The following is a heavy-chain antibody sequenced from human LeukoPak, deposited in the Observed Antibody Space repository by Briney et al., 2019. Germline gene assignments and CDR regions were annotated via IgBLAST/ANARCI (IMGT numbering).Heavy chain of an antibody. CDR3: AAYARPHYYYYMDV. D-gene: IGHD6-6*01. CDR1: GYTFTSYD. V-gene: IGHV1-8*01. Sequence: VASVKVSCKASGYTFTSYDINWVRQATGQGLEWMGWMNPNSGNTGYAQKFQGRVTMTRNTSISTAYVELSSLRSEDTAVYYCAAYARPHYYYYMDVWGKGTTVTVSS. J-gene: IGHJ6*03. CDR2: MNPNSGNT.